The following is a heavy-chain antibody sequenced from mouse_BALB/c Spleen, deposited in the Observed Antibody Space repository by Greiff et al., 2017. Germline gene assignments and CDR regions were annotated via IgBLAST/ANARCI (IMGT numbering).Heavy chain of an antibody. CDR2: ICSSDSYT. J-gene: IGHJ4*01. V-gene: IGHV1-69*02. Sequence: QVQLQQPGAELVRPGASAKLSCKASGYTFTSFWINWVKQRPGQGLEWIGNICSSDSYTNYNQKFKDKATLTVAKSSSTAYMQLSSPTSEDSAVYYCTGYYGYDAMDYRGQGTSVTVSS. D-gene: IGHD1-2*01. CDR3: TGYYGYDAMDY. CDR1: GYTFTSFW.